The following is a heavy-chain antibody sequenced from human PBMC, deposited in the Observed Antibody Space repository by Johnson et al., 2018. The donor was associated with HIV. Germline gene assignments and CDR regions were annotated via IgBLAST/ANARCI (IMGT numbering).Heavy chain of an antibody. Sequence: QVQLVESGGGVVQPGRSLRLSCAASGFTFSSYGMHWVRQAPGKGLEWVALISSDGNNKYYVDSVKGRFTISRDNSKNTLYLQMNSLRSEDTAVYYCARVATFGVVISDAFDIWGQGTMVTVSS. D-gene: IGHD3-3*01. CDR1: GFTFSSYG. V-gene: IGHV3-30*03. CDR3: ARVATFGVVISDAFDI. CDR2: ISSDGNNK. J-gene: IGHJ3*02.